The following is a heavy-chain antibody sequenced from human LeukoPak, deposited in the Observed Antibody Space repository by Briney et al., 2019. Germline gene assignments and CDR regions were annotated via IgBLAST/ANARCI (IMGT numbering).Heavy chain of an antibody. D-gene: IGHD3-3*01. CDR2: IRYDGSNK. J-gene: IGHJ6*03. V-gene: IGHV3-30*02. Sequence: GGSLRLSCAASGFTFSSYGMHWVRQAPGKGLEWVACIRYDGSNKYYADSVKGRFTISRDNSKNTLYLQMNSLRAEDTAVYYCAKDRAVLRFLEWPTTHYYYYYMDVWGKGTTVTVSS. CDR1: GFTFSSYG. CDR3: AKDRAVLRFLEWPTTHYYYYYMDV.